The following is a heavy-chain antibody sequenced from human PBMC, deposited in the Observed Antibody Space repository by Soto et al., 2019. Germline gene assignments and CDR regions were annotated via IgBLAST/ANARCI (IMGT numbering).Heavy chain of an antibody. Sequence: EVQLVESGGGLVQPGGSLRLSCAASGFTFSDHYMDWVRQAPGKGLEWVGRTRNKANSYTTEYAASVKGRFTISRDDSKNSLYLQMNSLKTEDTAVYYCARGMVRGAYYYYGMDVWGQGTTVTVSS. V-gene: IGHV3-72*01. J-gene: IGHJ6*02. CDR2: TRNKANSYTT. CDR1: GFTFSDHY. CDR3: ARGMVRGAYYYYGMDV. D-gene: IGHD3-10*01.